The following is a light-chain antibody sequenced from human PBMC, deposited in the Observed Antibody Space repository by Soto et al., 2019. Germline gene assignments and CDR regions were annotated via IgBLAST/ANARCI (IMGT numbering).Light chain of an antibody. Sequence: QSVLTQSPSASASLGASVKLTCTLSSGHSTYAIAWHQQQPEKGPRYLMKLNSDGSHSKGDGIPDRFSGSSSGAERYLTISSLQSEDQADDYCQTWGTGLWVFGGGTQLTVL. J-gene: IGLJ3*02. CDR3: QTWGTGLWV. V-gene: IGLV4-69*01. CDR1: SGHSTYA. CDR2: LNSDGSH.